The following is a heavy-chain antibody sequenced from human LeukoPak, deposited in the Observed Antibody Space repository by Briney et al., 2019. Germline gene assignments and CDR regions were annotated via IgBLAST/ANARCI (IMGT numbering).Heavy chain of an antibody. D-gene: IGHD4-17*01. V-gene: IGHV3-74*01. J-gene: IGHJ4*02. CDR3: VGMTTVTLP. CDR2: INSDGSST. Sequence: GGSPRLSCAASGFTFSNYWMHWVRQAPGKGLVWVSRINSDGSSTSYADSVKGRFTISRDSAKNTPYLQMNSLRAEDTAVYYCVGMTTVTLPWGQGTLVTVSS. CDR1: GFTFSNYW.